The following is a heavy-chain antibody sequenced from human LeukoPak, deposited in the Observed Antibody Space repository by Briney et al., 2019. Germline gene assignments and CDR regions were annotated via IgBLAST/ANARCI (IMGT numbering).Heavy chain of an antibody. CDR1: GYTLTELS. V-gene: IGHV1-24*01. D-gene: IGHD2/OR15-2a*01. Sequence: ASVKVSCKVSGYTLTELSMHRVRQAPGKGLEWMGGFDPEDGETIYAQKFQGRVTMTEDTSTDTAYMELSSPRSEDTAVYYCATDHDRLSNWFDPWGQGTLVTVSS. CDR3: ATDHDRLSNWFDP. CDR2: FDPEDGET. J-gene: IGHJ5*02.